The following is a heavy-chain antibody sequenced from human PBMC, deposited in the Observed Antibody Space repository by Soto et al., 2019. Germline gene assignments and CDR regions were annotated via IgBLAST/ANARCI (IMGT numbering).Heavy chain of an antibody. D-gene: IGHD6-13*01. CDR2: ISSSSSYI. V-gene: IGHV3-21*01. CDR3: GRVSSSSGNSCFDY. Sequence: EVQLVESGGGLVKPGGSLRLSCAASGFTFSSYSMNWVRQAPGKGLEWVSSISSSSSYIYYADSVKGRFTISRDNAKDSLYLQMNSMRAEDTAVYYCGRVSSSSGNSCFDYWGQGTLVTVSS. CDR1: GFTFSSYS. J-gene: IGHJ4*02.